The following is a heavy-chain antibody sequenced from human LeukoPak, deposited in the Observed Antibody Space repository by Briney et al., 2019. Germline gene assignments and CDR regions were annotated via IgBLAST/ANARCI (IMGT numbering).Heavy chain of an antibody. Sequence: SETLSLTCAVYGGSFSGYYWSWIRQHPGKGLEWIGYIYYSGSTYYNPSLKSRVTISVDTSKNQFSLKLSSVTAADTAVYYCARCGGYATDFDYWGQGTLVTVSS. CDR3: ARCGGYATDFDY. J-gene: IGHJ4*02. V-gene: IGHV4-31*11. D-gene: IGHD5-12*01. CDR2: IYYSGST. CDR1: GGSFSGYY.